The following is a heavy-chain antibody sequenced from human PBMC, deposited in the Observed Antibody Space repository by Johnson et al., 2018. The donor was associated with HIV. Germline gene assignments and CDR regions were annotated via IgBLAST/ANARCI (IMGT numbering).Heavy chain of an antibody. D-gene: IGHD5-24*01. CDR2: ISYDGSNK. CDR3: AKERGKRWLHPRDAFDI. J-gene: IGHJ3*02. Sequence: VQLVESGGGVVQPGRSLRLSCAASGFTFNSYGMHWVRRAPGKGLEWVAVISYDGSNKYYADSVKGRFTISRDNSKNTLYLRMNSLRAEDTAVYYCAKERGKRWLHPRDAFDIWGQGTMVTVSS. CDR1: GFTFNSYG. V-gene: IGHV3-30*18.